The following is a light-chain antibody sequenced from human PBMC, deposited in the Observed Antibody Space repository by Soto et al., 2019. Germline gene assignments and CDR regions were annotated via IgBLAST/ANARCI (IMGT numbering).Light chain of an antibody. V-gene: IGKV1-5*01. Sequence: DIPMTQSPSTLSASVGDRVTITCRASQTISSGLAWYQQKPGKAPKALIYDASTLESGVPSRFSGSGSGTEYTLTISSLQPDDFATYYCQQYKSYKTFGQGTKVEIK. CDR1: QTISSG. CDR2: DAS. J-gene: IGKJ1*01. CDR3: QQYKSYKT.